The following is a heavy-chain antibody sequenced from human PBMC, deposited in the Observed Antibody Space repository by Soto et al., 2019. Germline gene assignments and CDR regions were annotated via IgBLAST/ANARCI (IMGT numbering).Heavy chain of an antibody. CDR2: IYHSGST. CDR3: AGASTKKGGYGMDV. D-gene: IGHD3-16*01. CDR1: GVSISSNNW. J-gene: IGHJ6*02. Sequence: QVQLQASGPGLVKPSGTLSLTCAVSGVSISSNNWWSWVRQPPGKGLEWIGEIYHSGSTNYNPSLKSRVTISVNKSKNQFSLKITSVTAADTAVYYCAGASTKKGGYGMDVWGQGTTVTVSS. V-gene: IGHV4-4*02.